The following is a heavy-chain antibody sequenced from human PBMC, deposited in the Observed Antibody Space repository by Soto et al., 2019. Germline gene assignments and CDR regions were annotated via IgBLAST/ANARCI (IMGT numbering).Heavy chain of an antibody. CDR1: NGSFMGYY. CDR3: ASLNGGRFLDKGDY. V-gene: IGHV4-34*01. Sequence: QVQLRQWGAGLLQPSETLSLTCGVYNGSFMGYYWSWVRQSPGKGLEWIGEINHFGSPNYNPSLKIRVDISIDTSKQQFSLTLRSLTAADTGVYYCASLNGGRFLDKGDYWGQGILVTVSS. D-gene: IGHD3-3*01. J-gene: IGHJ4*02. CDR2: INHFGSP.